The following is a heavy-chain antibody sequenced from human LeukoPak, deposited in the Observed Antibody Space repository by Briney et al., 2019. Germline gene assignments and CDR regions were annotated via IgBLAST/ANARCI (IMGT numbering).Heavy chain of an antibody. CDR3: ARNPARGAKTEGYYYYYMDV. CDR1: GYTFTGYY. V-gene: IGHV1-2*06. Sequence: ASVKVSCKASGYTFTGYYMHWVRQAPGQGLEWVGRINPNSGGTNYAQKFQGRVTMTRNTSISTAYMELSRLRSDDTAVYYCARNPARGAKTEGYYYYYMDVWGKGTTVTVSS. CDR2: INPNSGGT. D-gene: IGHD2-2*01. J-gene: IGHJ6*03.